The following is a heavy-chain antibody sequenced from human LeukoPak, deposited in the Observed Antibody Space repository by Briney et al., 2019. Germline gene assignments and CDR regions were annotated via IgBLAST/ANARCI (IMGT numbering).Heavy chain of an antibody. CDR2: VSSNDSNT. D-gene: IGHD3-22*01. Sequence: ASVKVSCKASGYTFTNFHIAWVRQAPGQGLEWMGWVSSNDSNTVYAHRLQSRVNMTTDTSTSVAYMELRSLTSDDTAVYYCTRAPPGMTMMTDYWGQGTLVTVSS. J-gene: IGHJ4*02. V-gene: IGHV1-18*01. CDR3: TRAPPGMTMMTDY. CDR1: GYTFTNFH.